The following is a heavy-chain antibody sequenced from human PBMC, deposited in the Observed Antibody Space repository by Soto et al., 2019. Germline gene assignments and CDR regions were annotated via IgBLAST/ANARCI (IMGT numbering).Heavy chain of an antibody. J-gene: IGHJ4*02. CDR1: GFTFDDYA. CDR2: ISGSGGST. D-gene: IGHD1-26*01. V-gene: IGHV3-23*04. Sequence: EVQLVESGGGLVQPGRSLRLSCAASGFTFDDYAMHWVRQAPGKGLEWVSGISGSGGSTYYADSVKGRFTISRDNSKNTLYLQMNSLRAEDTAVYYCAKRGRGATTPFDYWGQGTLVTVSS. CDR3: AKRGRGATTPFDY.